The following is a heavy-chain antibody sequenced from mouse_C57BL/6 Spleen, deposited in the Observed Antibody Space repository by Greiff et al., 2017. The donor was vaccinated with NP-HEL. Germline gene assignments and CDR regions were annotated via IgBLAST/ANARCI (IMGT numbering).Heavy chain of an antibody. J-gene: IGHJ2*01. V-gene: IGHV1-63*01. CDR1: GYTFTNYW. CDR2: IYPGGGYT. CDR3: ARGGETGVITTVVARVYYFDY. D-gene: IGHD1-1*01. Sequence: QVQLQQSGAELVRPGTSVKMSCKASGYTFTNYWIGWAKQRPGHGLEWIGDIYPGGGYTNYNEKFKGKATLTADKSSSTAYMQFSSLTSEDSAIYYCARGGETGVITTVVARVYYFDYWGQGTTLTVSS.